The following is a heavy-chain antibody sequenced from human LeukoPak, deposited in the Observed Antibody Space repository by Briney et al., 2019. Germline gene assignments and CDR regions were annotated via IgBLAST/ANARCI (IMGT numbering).Heavy chain of an antibody. Sequence: ASVKVSCKASGYTFTSYGISWVRQAPGQGLEWMGWISAYNGNTNYAQKLQGRVTITADESTSTAYMELSSLRSEDTAVYYCARGQHDYGDYRWFDPWGQRTLVTVSS. CDR3: ARGQHDYGDYRWFDP. V-gene: IGHV1-18*01. CDR1: GYTFTSYG. D-gene: IGHD4-17*01. CDR2: ISAYNGNT. J-gene: IGHJ5*02.